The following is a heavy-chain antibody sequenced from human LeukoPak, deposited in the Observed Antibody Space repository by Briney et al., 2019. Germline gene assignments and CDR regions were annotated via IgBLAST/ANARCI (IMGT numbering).Heavy chain of an antibody. Sequence: ASVKVSCKASGYTFTSYGISWVRQAPGQGLEWMGWISAYNGNTNYAQKLQGRVTMTTDTSTSTAYMELRSLRSDDTAVYYCARVDYGDYIYYYGMDVWGQGTTVTVSS. CDR1: GYTFTSYG. J-gene: IGHJ6*02. CDR3: ARVDYGDYIYYYGMDV. D-gene: IGHD4-17*01. CDR2: ISAYNGNT. V-gene: IGHV1-18*01.